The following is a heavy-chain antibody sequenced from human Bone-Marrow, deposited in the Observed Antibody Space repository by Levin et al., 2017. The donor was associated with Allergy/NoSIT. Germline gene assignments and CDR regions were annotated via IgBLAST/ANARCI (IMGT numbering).Heavy chain of an antibody. CDR2: IIPIFGTA. CDR3: ARSVAARKALGYYYYYMDV. CDR1: GGTFSSYA. Sequence: ASVKVSCKASGGTFSSYAISWVRQAPGQGLEWMGGIIPIFGTANYAQKFQGRVTITADESTSTAYMELSSLRSEDTAVYYCARSVAARKALGYYYYYMDVWGKGTTVTVSS. J-gene: IGHJ6*03. V-gene: IGHV1-69*13. D-gene: IGHD6-6*01.